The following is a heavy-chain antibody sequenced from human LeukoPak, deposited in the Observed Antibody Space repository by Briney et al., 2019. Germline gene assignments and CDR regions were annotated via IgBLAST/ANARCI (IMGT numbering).Heavy chain of an antibody. CDR3: AKDLPGITIFGALHY. CDR2: ITAGGGST. CDR1: GFTFSDCV. Sequence: GGSLRPSCAASGFTFSDCVMSWLRQAPGKGLEWVSTITAGGGSTYYGDSVKGRFTISRDNSKNTLYLQLDSLRADDTAVYYCAKDLPGITIFGALHYWGQGALVTVS. D-gene: IGHD3-3*01. V-gene: IGHV3-23*01. J-gene: IGHJ4*02.